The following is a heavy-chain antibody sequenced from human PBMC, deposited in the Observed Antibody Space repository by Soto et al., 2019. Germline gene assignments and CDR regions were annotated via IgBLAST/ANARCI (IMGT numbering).Heavy chain of an antibody. CDR2: IIPIFGAA. J-gene: IGHJ6*02. D-gene: IGHD1-26*01. Sequence: QVQLVQSGAEVKKPGSSVKVSCKASGGTFSSYAISWGRQAPGQGLEWMGGIIPIFGAADYAQKFQGRVTIPADESPSPADMELSSLSSEVTAVYCCASHSGRSPEGQYSYGMDVWGQGTTVTVSS. CDR1: GGTFSSYA. V-gene: IGHV1-69*12. CDR3: ASHSGRSPEGQYSYGMDV.